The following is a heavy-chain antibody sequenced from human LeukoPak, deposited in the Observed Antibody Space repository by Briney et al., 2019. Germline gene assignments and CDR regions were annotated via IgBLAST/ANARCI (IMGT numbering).Heavy chain of an antibody. CDR3: ARAGAGRPYGSGSFDY. CDR1: GFTFSSYA. V-gene: IGHV3-30*04. D-gene: IGHD3-10*01. Sequence: PGGSLRLSCAASGFTFSSYAMHWVRQAPGKGLEWVAVISYDGSNKYYADSVKGRFTISRDNSKNTLYLQMNSLRAEDTAVYYCARAGAGRPYGSGSFDYWGQGTLVTVSS. CDR2: ISYDGSNK. J-gene: IGHJ4*02.